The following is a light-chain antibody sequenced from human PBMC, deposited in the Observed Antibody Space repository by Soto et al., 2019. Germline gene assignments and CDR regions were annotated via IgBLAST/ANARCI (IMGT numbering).Light chain of an antibody. Sequence: AIQTTQSPSSLSASVGDRVTITCRASQGIKNDLGWYQQKPGKAPKLLIYAASSLQSGVPSRFSGSGSGTDFSLTISSLQPDDFATYYCLQDYSYPLTFGQGTKVDIK. CDR1: QGIKND. J-gene: IGKJ1*01. CDR2: AAS. V-gene: IGKV1-6*01. CDR3: LQDYSYPLT.